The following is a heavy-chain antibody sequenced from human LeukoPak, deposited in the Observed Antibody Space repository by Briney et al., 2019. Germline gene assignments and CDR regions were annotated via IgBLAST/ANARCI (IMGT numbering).Heavy chain of an antibody. CDR3: AAWGSGNY. D-gene: IGHD7-27*01. CDR1: GFTFRNYW. J-gene: IGHJ4*02. CDR2: INGDGSEK. V-gene: IGHV3-7*03. Sequence: GGSLRLSCAASGFTFRNYWMHWIRQAPGQGLEWVAKINGDGSEKDYVDSVKGRFTISRDNAEKLVHLQMNSLGDEDTAVYYCAAWGSGNYWGQGTLVTVSS.